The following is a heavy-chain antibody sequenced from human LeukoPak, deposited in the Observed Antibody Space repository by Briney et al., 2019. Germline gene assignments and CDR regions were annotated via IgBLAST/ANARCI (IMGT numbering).Heavy chain of an antibody. CDR2: ISSSGSTI. CDR1: GFTFSDYY. V-gene: IGHV3-11*01. D-gene: IGHD2-2*01. Sequence: PGGSLRLSCAASGFTFSDYYMSWIRQAPGKGLEWVSYISSSGSTIYYADSVKGRFIISRDNAKNSLYLQMNSLRAEDTAVYYCARGGDIVVVTQPPDVWGKGTTVTVSS. J-gene: IGHJ6*04. CDR3: ARGGDIVVVTQPPDV.